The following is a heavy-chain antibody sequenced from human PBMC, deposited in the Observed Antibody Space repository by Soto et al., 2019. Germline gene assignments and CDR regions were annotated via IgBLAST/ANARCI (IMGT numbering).Heavy chain of an antibody. D-gene: IGHD3-22*01. CDR2: ISGSGGST. CDR3: ARDNPYDSSGYYLGWFDP. J-gene: IGHJ5*02. CDR1: GFTFSSYA. Sequence: EVQLLESGGGLVQPGGSLRLSCAASGFTFSSYAMSWVRQAPGKGLEWVSAISGSGGSTYYADSVKGRFTISRDNSKNTLYLQMNSLRAEDTAVYYCARDNPYDSSGYYLGWFDPWGQGTLVTVSS. V-gene: IGHV3-23*01.